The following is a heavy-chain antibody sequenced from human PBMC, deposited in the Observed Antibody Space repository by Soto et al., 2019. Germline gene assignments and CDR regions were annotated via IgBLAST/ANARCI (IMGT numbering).Heavy chain of an antibody. CDR2: INHSGST. Sequence: SETLSLTCAVYGGSFSGYYWSWIRQPPGKGLEWIGEINHSGSTNYNPSLKSRVTISVDTSKNQFSLKLSSVTAADTAVYYCARGLGGYTYWGQGTLVTVSS. D-gene: IGHD3-10*01. J-gene: IGHJ4*02. V-gene: IGHV4-34*01. CDR3: ARGLGGYTY. CDR1: GGSFSGYY.